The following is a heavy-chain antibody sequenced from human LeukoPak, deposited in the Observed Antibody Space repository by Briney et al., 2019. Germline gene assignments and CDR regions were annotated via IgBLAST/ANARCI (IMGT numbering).Heavy chain of an antibody. CDR3: ARGRVGATSHSNWFFDL. Sequence: GASVKVSCKFSGYTFTSYDMNWVRQATGQGLEWMGWMNPNSGNTGYAQKFQGRVTMTSDTSITTAYMDLSSLTSEDTAVYYCARGRVGATSHSNWFFDLWGRGTPVTVSS. J-gene: IGHJ2*01. CDR2: MNPNSGNT. V-gene: IGHV1-8*01. CDR1: GYTFTSYD. D-gene: IGHD1-26*01.